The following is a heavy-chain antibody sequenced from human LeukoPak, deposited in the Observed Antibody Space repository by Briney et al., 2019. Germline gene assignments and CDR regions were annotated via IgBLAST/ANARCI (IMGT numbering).Heavy chain of an antibody. CDR3: AREGFYDSSGYPY. Sequence: ASXKVSCKASGYTFTGYYMHWVRQAPGQGLEWIGRINPNSGGTNYAQKFQGRVTMTRDTSISTAYMELSRLRSDDTAVYYCAREGFYDSSGYPYWGQGTLVTVSS. J-gene: IGHJ4*02. CDR1: GYTFTGYY. D-gene: IGHD3-22*01. CDR2: INPNSGGT. V-gene: IGHV1-2*06.